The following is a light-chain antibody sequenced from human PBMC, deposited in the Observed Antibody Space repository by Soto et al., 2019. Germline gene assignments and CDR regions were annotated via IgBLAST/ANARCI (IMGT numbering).Light chain of an antibody. J-gene: IGKJ5*01. CDR3: QEYNSYPVS. CDR2: AAS. Sequence: DIEMTHSPSSLSASVGDRVTITCRASQSISSYLNWYQQKPGKAPKLLIYAASTLQSGVPSRFSGSGSGTEFTLTISSLQPEDVATYYCQEYNSYPVSFGQGTRLEIK. CDR1: QSISSY. V-gene: IGKV1-39*01.